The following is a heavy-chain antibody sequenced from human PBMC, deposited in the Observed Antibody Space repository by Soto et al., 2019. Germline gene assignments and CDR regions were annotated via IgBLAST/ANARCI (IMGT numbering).Heavy chain of an antibody. D-gene: IGHD3-3*01. Sequence: EVQLVESGGGLVQPGGSLRLSCAASGFTFSSHWMHWVRQAPGKGLVWVSRINSDGSSTTYADSVKGRFTISRDNAKNTLYLQMNSLRAEDTAVYYCAQSQGWWELYRYWGQGTLVTVSS. V-gene: IGHV3-74*01. CDR3: AQSQGWWELYRY. CDR2: INSDGSST. J-gene: IGHJ4*02. CDR1: GFTFSSHW.